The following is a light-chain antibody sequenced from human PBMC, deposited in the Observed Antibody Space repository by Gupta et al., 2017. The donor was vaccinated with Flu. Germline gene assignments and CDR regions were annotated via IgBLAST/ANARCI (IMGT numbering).Light chain of an antibody. Sequence: EIVLTQSPATLSLSPGERATLSCRASQSVSSYLAWYQQKPGQAPRLVIYDASNRAAGVPARCSGSGAGTDFTLTISSREAEDFAVYYCQQRSNWPPAVTFGQGTRLEIK. CDR2: DAS. J-gene: IGKJ5*01. V-gene: IGKV3-11*01. CDR3: QQRSNWPPAVT. CDR1: QSVSSY.